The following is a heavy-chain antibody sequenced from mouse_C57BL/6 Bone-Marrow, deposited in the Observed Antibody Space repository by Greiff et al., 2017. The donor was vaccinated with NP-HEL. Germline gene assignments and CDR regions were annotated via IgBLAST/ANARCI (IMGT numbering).Heavy chain of an antibody. CDR1: GFTFSSYG. Sequence: EVHLVESGGDLVKPGGSLKLSCAASGFTFSSYGMSWVRQTPDKRLEWVATISSGGSYPYYPDSVKGRFTISRDNAKNTLYLQMSSLKSEDTAMYYCAPPGYFDVWGTGTTVTVSS. V-gene: IGHV5-6*01. CDR2: ISSGGSYP. J-gene: IGHJ1*03. CDR3: APPGYFDV.